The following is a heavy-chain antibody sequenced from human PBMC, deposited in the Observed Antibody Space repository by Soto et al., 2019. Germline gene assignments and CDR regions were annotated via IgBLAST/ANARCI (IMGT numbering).Heavy chain of an antibody. V-gene: IGHV4-34*01. J-gene: IGHJ5*02. D-gene: IGHD3-3*01. CDR2: INHSGST. CDR3: ARSRRITIFGVAPNWFDP. CDR1: GGSFRGYY. Sequence: SETLSLTCAVYGGSFRGYYWSWIRQPPGKGLEWIGEINHSGSTNYNPSLKSRVTISVDTSKNQFSLKLSSVTAADTAVYYCARSRRITIFGVAPNWFDPWGQGTLVTVSS.